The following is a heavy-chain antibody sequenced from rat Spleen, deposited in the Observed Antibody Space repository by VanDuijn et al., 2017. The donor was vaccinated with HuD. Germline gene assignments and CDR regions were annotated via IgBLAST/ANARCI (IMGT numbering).Heavy chain of an antibody. V-gene: IGHV5-25*01. CDR2: ISYDGSST. J-gene: IGHJ2*01. CDR3: AREYYGGFAY. D-gene: IGHD1-6*01. CDR1: GFTFSNYD. Sequence: EVQLVESGGGLVQPGRSMKLSCAASGFTFSNYDMAWVRQAPTKGLEWVASISYDGSSTYYRDSVKGRFTISRDNAKSTLYLKMDSLRSEDTATYYCAREYYGGFAYWGQGVMVTVSS.